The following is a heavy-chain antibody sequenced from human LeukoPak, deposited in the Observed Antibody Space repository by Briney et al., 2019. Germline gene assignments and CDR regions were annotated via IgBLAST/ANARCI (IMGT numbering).Heavy chain of an antibody. V-gene: IGHV1-46*01. CDR1: GYTFTSYY. Sequence: GASVKVSCKASGYTFTSYYMHWVRQAPGQGLEWMGIINPSGGSTSYAQKFQGRVTMTRDMSTSTVYMELSSLRSEDTAVYYCARVEAAVVTATHADYWGQGTLVTVSS. D-gene: IGHD2-21*02. CDR3: ARVEAAVVTATHADY. J-gene: IGHJ4*02. CDR2: INPSGGST.